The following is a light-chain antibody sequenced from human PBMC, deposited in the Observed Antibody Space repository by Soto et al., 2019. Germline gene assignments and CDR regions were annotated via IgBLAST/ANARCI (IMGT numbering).Light chain of an antibody. CDR2: SAS. J-gene: IGKJ1*01. CDR3: QQYGSSPRT. CDR1: QSVSSTY. Sequence: EIVLTQSPGTLSLSPGARATLSCRASQSVSSTYLAWYQQKPGQAPRLLIYSASSRATGIPDRFRGSGSATDVTLTISRLEPEDFAVYYCQQYGSSPRTFGQGTKVEIK. V-gene: IGKV3-20*01.